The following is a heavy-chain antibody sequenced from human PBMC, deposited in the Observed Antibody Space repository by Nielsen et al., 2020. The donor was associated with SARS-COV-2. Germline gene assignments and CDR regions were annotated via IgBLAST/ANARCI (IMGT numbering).Heavy chain of an antibody. J-gene: IGHJ3*02. CDR3: ARDLGYCYSTSCYTLAFDI. CDR2: ISSSSSTI. D-gene: IGHD2-2*02. Sequence: GGSLRLSCAASGFTFRSYGMNWVRQAPGKGLEWVSYISSSSSTIYYADSVKGRFTISRDNAKNSLYLQMNSLRVEDTAVYYCARDLGYCYSTSCYTLAFDIWGQGTMATVSS. V-gene: IGHV3-48*01. CDR1: GFTFRSYG.